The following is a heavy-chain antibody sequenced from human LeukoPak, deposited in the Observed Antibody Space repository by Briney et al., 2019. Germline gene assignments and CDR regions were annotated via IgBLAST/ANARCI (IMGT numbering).Heavy chain of an antibody. Sequence: QPGGSLRLSCAASGFSVSTNWMHWVRQAPGKGLVWVSRINSDGSNTNYADSVRGRFTIPRDNAKNTVYLQMNSLRAEDTAVYYCARGSGNYGDFDYWGQGTLVTVSS. D-gene: IGHD1-26*01. V-gene: IGHV3-74*01. CDR2: INSDGSNT. J-gene: IGHJ4*02. CDR3: ARGSGNYGDFDY. CDR1: GFSVSTNW.